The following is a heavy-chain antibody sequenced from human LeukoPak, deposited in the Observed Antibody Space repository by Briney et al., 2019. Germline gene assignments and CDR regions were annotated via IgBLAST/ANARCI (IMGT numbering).Heavy chain of an antibody. V-gene: IGHV4-59*01. Sequence: SETLSLTCSVSGGSISTYWWSWIRQSPGKGLEWIGNIFYSGYTNYNPSLKSRVTISVDTSKKQFSLKLTSVTAADTAVYYCARDYLLDPYMDVWGKGTTVTVSS. CDR2: IFYSGYT. CDR1: GGSISTYW. CDR3: ARDYLLDPYMDV. D-gene: IGHD1-1*01. J-gene: IGHJ6*03.